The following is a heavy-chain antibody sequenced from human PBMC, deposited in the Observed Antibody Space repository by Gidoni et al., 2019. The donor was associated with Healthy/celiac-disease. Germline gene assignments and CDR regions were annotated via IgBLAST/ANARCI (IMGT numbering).Heavy chain of an antibody. Sequence: VQLLESGGGLVQLGGSLRLSCAASGFTFSSYALSWVRQAPGKGLEWVSAISGSGGSTYYADSVKGRFTISRDNSKNTLYLQMNSLRAEDTAVYYCAKEGSGYEALFWYWGQGTLVTVSS. V-gene: IGHV3-23*01. J-gene: IGHJ4*02. D-gene: IGHD5-12*01. CDR2: ISGSGGST. CDR1: GFTFSSYA. CDR3: AKEGSGYEALFWY.